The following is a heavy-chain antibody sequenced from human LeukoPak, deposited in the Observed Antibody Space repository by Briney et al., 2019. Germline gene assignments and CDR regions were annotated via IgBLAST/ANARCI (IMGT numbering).Heavy chain of an antibody. Sequence: GGSLRLSCAASGFTFDTYAVSWVRQAPGKGLEWVSTISGSGGSTYYADSVKGRFTISRDNSKNTLYLQMNSLRAEDTAVYYCAKYPAGGVYDPFDYWGQGTLVTVSS. CDR1: GFTFDTYA. D-gene: IGHD3-16*01. CDR3: AKYPAGGVYDPFDY. J-gene: IGHJ4*02. CDR2: ISGSGGST. V-gene: IGHV3-23*01.